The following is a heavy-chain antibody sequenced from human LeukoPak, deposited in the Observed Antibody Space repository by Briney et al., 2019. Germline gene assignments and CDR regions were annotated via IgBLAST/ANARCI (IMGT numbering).Heavy chain of an antibody. CDR3: ARGRPDGSGSYYKFDP. CDR2: IYYSGST. J-gene: IGHJ5*02. CDR1: GGSISSSSYY. Sequence: SETLSLTCTVSGGSISSSSYYWGWIRQPPGKGLEWIGSIYYSGSTYYNPSLKSRVTISVDTSKNQYSLKLSSVTAADTAVYYCARGRPDGSGSYYKFDPWGQGTLVTVSS. D-gene: IGHD3-10*01. V-gene: IGHV4-39*01.